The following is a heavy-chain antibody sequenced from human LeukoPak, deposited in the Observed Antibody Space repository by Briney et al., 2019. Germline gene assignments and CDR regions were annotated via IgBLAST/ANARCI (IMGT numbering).Heavy chain of an antibody. V-gene: IGHV4-61*02. D-gene: IGHD6-13*01. Sequence: PSQTLSLTCTVSGGSISSGSYYWSWIRQPAGKGLEWIGRIYTSGSTNYNPSLKSRVTISVDTSKNQFSLKLSSVTAADTAVYYCARDRGSSWKLYFDLWGRGTLVTVSS. CDR2: IYTSGST. J-gene: IGHJ2*01. CDR3: ARDRGSSWKLYFDL. CDR1: GGSISSGSYY.